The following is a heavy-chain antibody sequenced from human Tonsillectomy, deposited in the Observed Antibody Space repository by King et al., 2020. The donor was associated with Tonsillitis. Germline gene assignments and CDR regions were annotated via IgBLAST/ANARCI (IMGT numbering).Heavy chain of an antibody. CDR3: ARALLGDASDI. CDR1: GYTFTDYY. V-gene: IGHV1-2*02. Sequence: VQLVESGAEVRKPGASVKVSCKASGYTFTDYYMHWVRQAPGQGPEWMAWINPNSGGTNYAQKFQGRVTVTRDTSIDTAYMELSRLTSDDTAVYYCARALLGDASDIWGQGTMVTVSS. J-gene: IGHJ3*02. CDR2: INPNSGGT.